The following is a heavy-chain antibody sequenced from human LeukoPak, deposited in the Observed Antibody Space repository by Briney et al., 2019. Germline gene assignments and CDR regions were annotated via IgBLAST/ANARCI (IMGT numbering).Heavy chain of an antibody. CDR3: AKIPVAVSSALAYYFDY. Sequence: GRSLRLSCAASGFTFDDYAMHWVRQAPGKGLEWVSGISWNSGSIGYADSVKGRFTISRDNAKNSLYLQMNSLRAEDTALYYCAKIPVAVSSALAYYFDYWGQGTLVTVSS. D-gene: IGHD6-19*01. J-gene: IGHJ4*02. CDR1: GFTFDDYA. V-gene: IGHV3-9*01. CDR2: ISWNSGSI.